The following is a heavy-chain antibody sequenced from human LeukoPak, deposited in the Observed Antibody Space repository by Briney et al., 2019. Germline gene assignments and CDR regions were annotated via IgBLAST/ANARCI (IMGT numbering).Heavy chain of an antibody. Sequence: GASVKVSCKASGGTFSSYTISWVRQAPGQGLEWMGRIIPTLGIANYAQKFQGRVTITADKSTSTAYMELSSLRSEDTAVYYCARDQKSIVGAWGLDYWGQGTLVTVSS. V-gene: IGHV1-69*04. CDR1: GGTFSSYT. CDR2: IIPTLGIA. D-gene: IGHD1-26*01. J-gene: IGHJ4*02. CDR3: ARDQKSIVGAWGLDY.